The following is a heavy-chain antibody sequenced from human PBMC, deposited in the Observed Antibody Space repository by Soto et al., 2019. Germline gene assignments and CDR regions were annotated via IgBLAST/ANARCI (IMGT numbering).Heavy chain of an antibody. CDR2: IYYAGTT. J-gene: IGHJ5*02. Sequence: PSETLSLTCTVSGDSITSTTYHWGWIRQPPGKGLEWIGSIYYAGTTYYNPSLKTRVTISVDTSKNQFSLKLSSVTAAGTAVYYCARAYYDRSGYAVDPWGQGTLVTVSS. CDR3: ARAYYDRSGYAVDP. V-gene: IGHV4-39*01. D-gene: IGHD3-22*01. CDR1: GDSITSTTYH.